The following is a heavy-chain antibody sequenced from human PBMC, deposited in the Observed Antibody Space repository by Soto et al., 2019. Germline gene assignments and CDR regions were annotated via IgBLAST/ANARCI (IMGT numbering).Heavy chain of an antibody. Sequence: SETLSLTCSVCGGSISDYYCSWIRQPPWKGLEWIGYTYYGWNTNYNPSLKSRVTISVDTSKNQFSLKLISVTAADTAVYYCARDREYYDSSGLYFDYWGQGTLVAVSS. J-gene: IGHJ4*02. V-gene: IGHV4-59*01. CDR3: ARDREYYDSSGLYFDY. CDR1: GGSISDYY. D-gene: IGHD3-22*01. CDR2: TYYGWNT.